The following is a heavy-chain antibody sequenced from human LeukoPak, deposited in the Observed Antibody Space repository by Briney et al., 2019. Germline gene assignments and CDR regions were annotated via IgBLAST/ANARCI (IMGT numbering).Heavy chain of an antibody. CDR3: ARWDDSSRSFED. D-gene: IGHD3-22*01. Sequence: PSETLSLTCTVSAGSIRSCHWNWIRQSPGRGLEWVGYIYYTGSSNYSPSLKSRVTMSVDTSKSQFSLRLSSVTASDTAVYYCARWDDSSRSFEDWGQGTLVTVSS. CDR1: AGSIRSCH. J-gene: IGHJ4*02. CDR2: IYYTGSS. V-gene: IGHV4-59*08.